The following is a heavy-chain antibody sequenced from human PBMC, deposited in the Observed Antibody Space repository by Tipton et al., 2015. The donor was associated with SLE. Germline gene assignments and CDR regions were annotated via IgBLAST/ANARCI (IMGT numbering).Heavy chain of an antibody. Sequence: SLRLFCTASGFIFSEYAMNWVRPTPGKGLEWVSHIGGSGVDTYYADSVKGRFTISRDNSKRSLYLQMNNLRPDDTAVYYCAKDAIERNGVFDAFDIWGQGALVTVSS. D-gene: IGHD3-3*01. J-gene: IGHJ3*02. CDR2: IGGSGVDT. V-gene: IGHV3-23*01. CDR1: GFIFSEYA. CDR3: AKDAIERNGVFDAFDI.